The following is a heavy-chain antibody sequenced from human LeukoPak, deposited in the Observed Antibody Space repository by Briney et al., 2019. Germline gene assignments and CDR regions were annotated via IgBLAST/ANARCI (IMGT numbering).Heavy chain of an antibody. Sequence: SETLSLTCTVSGDFITAYYWSWIRQPPGKGVEWIGYVYYSGSTEYNPSLRSRVTISLEMSKHQFSLNLTSVTAADTAVYYCASNTGTVFDYWGQGALVTVSS. V-gene: IGHV4-59*01. CDR1: GDFITAYY. CDR3: ASNTGTVFDY. J-gene: IGHJ4*02. D-gene: IGHD7-27*01. CDR2: VYYSGST.